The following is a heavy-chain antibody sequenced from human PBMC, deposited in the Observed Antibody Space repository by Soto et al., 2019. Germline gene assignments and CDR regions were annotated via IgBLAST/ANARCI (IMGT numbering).Heavy chain of an antibody. D-gene: IGHD3-3*01. Sequence: PGGSLRLSCAASGFTFISYGMHWVRQAPGKGLEWVAVIWYDGSNKYYADSVKGRFTISRDNSKNTLYLQMNSLRAEDTAVYYCARDRAYYDFWGGYLYYYYGMDVWGQGTTVTVSS. V-gene: IGHV3-33*01. J-gene: IGHJ6*02. CDR2: IWYDGSNK. CDR1: GFTFISYG. CDR3: ARDRAYYDFWGGYLYYYYGMDV.